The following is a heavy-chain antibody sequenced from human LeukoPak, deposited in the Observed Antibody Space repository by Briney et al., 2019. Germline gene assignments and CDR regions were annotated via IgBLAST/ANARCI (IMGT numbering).Heavy chain of an antibody. J-gene: IGHJ4*02. V-gene: IGHV4-4*07. CDR1: GGSISSFY. CDR3: ARGLLRFLEWLPQYYLDY. CDR2: IYTSGST. Sequence: SETLSLTSTDYGGSISSFYWSCIWQPAGKGLEWIGRIYTSGSTNYNPSLKSRVTMSVETSKNQFSLKLSSVTAADTAVYYCARGLLRFLEWLPQYYLDYWGQGTLVTVSS. D-gene: IGHD3-3*01.